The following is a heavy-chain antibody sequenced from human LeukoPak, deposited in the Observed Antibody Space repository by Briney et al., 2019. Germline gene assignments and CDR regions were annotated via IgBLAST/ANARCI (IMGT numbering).Heavy chain of an antibody. CDR2: ISASGDNT. D-gene: IGHD4-17*01. J-gene: IGHJ4*02. Sequence: GGSLRLSCDASGFTVNSYAMNWVRQAPGKGLEWGSFISASGDNTYYADSVKGRFTISRDDSKNTVYLQMNSLRDDDTAVYHCAKGGRRHYGDYVAFWGQGTLVTVSS. CDR3: AKGGRRHYGDYVAF. CDR1: GFTVNSYA. V-gene: IGHV3-23*01.